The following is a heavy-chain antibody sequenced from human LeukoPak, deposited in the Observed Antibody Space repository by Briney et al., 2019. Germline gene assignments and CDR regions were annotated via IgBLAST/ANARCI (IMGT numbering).Heavy chain of an antibody. J-gene: IGHJ5*02. CDR1: GGSFSGYY. V-gene: IGHV4-34*01. D-gene: IGHD6-19*01. Sequence: SETLSLTCAVYGGSFSGYYWSWIRQPPGKGLEWIGEINHSGSTNYNPSLKSRVTISVDTSKNQFSLKLSSVTAADTAVYYCARSLYASSINWFDPWGEGTLVTVSS. CDR3: ARSLYASSINWFDP. CDR2: INHSGST.